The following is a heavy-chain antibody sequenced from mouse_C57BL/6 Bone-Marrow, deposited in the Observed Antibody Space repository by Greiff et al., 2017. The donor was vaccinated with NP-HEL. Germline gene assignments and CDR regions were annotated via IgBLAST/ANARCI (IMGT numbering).Heavy chain of an antibody. CDR1: GFTFSDYY. CDR3: AREGGLRRRTYAMDY. Sequence: EVMLVEPEGGLVQPGSSMKLSCTASGFTFSDYYMAWVRQVPEKGLEWVANINYDGSSTYYLDSLKSRFIISRDNAKNILYLQMSSLKSEDTATYYCAREGGLRRRTYAMDYWGQGTSVTVSS. V-gene: IGHV5-16*01. CDR2: INYDGSST. J-gene: IGHJ4*01. D-gene: IGHD2-4*01.